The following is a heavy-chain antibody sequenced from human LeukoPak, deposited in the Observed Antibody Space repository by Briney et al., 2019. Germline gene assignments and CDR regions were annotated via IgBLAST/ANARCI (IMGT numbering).Heavy chain of an antibody. CDR1: GFTFSSFW. CDR3: ARYSSSWSLDY. D-gene: IGHD6-13*01. Sequence: GGSLRLSCAASGFTFSSFWMHWVRQAPGKGLAWVSRINTDGSVASYADSVKGRFTISRDNAKNTLYLQMNSLRVEDTAVYYCARYSSSWSLDYWGQGTLVTVSS. J-gene: IGHJ4*02. V-gene: IGHV3-74*01. CDR2: INTDGSVA.